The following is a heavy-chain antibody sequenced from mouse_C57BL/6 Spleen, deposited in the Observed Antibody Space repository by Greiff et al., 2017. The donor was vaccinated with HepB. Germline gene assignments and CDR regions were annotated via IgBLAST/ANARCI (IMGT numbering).Heavy chain of an antibody. CDR3: ARSLSYYYGPYY. V-gene: IGHV1-26*01. J-gene: IGHJ2*01. Sequence: VQLQQSGPELVKPGASVKISCKASGYTFTDYYINWVKQSHGKSLEWIGDINPNNGGTSYNQKFKGKATLTVDKSSSTAYMELRSLTSEDSAVYYCARSLSYYYGPYYWGQGTTLTVSS. CDR2: INPNNGGT. D-gene: IGHD1-1*01. CDR1: GYTFTDYY.